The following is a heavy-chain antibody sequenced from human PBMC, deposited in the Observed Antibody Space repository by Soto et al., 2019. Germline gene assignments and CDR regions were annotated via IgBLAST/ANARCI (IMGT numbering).Heavy chain of an antibody. CDR1: GASITTYY. V-gene: IGHV4-59*13. J-gene: IGHJ4*02. CDR3: ARRLFGSGWTLDS. Sequence: SETLSLTCDVSGASITTYYWSWIRQAPGKGLEWIGNVYHTGSTDYNSSLRSRVTISVDTSKNQFSLNMNSVTAADTAVYYCARRLFGSGWTLDSWGQGALVTVSS. CDR2: VYHTGST. D-gene: IGHD6-19*01.